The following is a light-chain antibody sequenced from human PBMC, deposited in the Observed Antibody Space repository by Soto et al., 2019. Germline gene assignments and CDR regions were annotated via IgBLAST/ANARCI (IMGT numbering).Light chain of an antibody. Sequence: VMTQSPATLSVSPGERATLSCRASQSVSTNLAWYQQKPGQAPRLLIYGASTRATGIPARFSGSGSGTAITLTDRSLQSDDFAVYDCQQYNNRLTFGGGNKVEIK. CDR3: QQYNNRLT. J-gene: IGKJ4*01. CDR1: QSVSTN. V-gene: IGKV3-15*01. CDR2: GAS.